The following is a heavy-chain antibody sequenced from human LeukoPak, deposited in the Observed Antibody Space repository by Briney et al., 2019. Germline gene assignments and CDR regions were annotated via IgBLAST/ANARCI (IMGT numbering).Heavy chain of an antibody. Sequence: GGSLRLSCAASGFTVSSSYMTWVRQAPGKGLEWVSVVYSGGSTYYADSVKGRFTISRDNSRNTLYLQMSSLRAEDTAVYYCAKDRTRDYDFWSGYYCGMDVWGQGTTVTVSS. CDR2: VYSGGST. CDR1: GFTVSSSY. CDR3: AKDRTRDYDFWSGYYCGMDV. J-gene: IGHJ6*02. V-gene: IGHV3-53*05. D-gene: IGHD3-3*01.